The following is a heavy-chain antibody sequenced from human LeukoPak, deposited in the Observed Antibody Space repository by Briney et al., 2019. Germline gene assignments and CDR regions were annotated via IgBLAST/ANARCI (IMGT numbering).Heavy chain of an antibody. J-gene: IGHJ3*02. Sequence: SEALSLTCTVSGGSISSYYWSWIRQPPGKGLEWIGYIYYSGSTNYNPSLKGRVTISVDTSKNQFSLKLSSVTAADTAVYYCARDVDYYDSSGYYYHKRGAFDIWGQGTMVTVSS. CDR2: IYYSGST. CDR1: GGSISSYY. D-gene: IGHD3-22*01. V-gene: IGHV4-59*01. CDR3: ARDVDYYDSSGYYYHKRGAFDI.